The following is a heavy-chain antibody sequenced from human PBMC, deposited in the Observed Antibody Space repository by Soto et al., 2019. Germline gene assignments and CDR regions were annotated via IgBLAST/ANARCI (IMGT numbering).Heavy chain of an antibody. V-gene: IGHV1-2*02. J-gene: IGHJ6*02. CDR1: GYTFTGYY. CDR3: AKGGAIVAAGTRVYLYNAMDV. CDR2: INPNSGDT. D-gene: IGHD1-26*01. Sequence: QVQLVQSGTEVKRPGDSVKVSCKASGYTFTGYYVHWVRQAPGQGLEWMGWINPNSGDTYLAQRFQGRVNMNRDTYIGTAYMEMRGLTSDDTAEYYCAKGGAIVAAGTRVYLYNAMDVWGQGTTVTVSS.